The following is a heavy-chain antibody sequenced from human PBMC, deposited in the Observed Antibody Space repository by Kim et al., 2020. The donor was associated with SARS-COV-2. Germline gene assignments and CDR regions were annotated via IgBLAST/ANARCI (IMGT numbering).Heavy chain of an antibody. D-gene: IGHD6-19*01. CDR2: IYYSGST. J-gene: IGHJ4*02. CDR1: GGSISSSSYY. Sequence: SETLSLTCTVSGGSISSSSYYWGWIRQPPGKGLEWIGSIYYSGSTYYNPSLKSRVTISVDTSKNQFSLKLSSVTAADTAVYYCARPGLAVAGPFDYWGQGTLVTVSS. V-gene: IGHV4-39*07. CDR3: ARPGLAVAGPFDY.